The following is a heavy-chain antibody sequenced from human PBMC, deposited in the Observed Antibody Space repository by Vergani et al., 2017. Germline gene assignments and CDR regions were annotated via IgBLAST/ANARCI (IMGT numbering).Heavy chain of an antibody. CDR3: AKGSLVAVAGDFDY. CDR1: GFTVSSNY. Sequence: EVQLVESGGGLIQPGGSLRLSCAASGFTVSSNYMSWVRQAPGKGLEWVSVISGSGGSTYYADSVKGRFTISRDNSKNTLYLQMNSLRAEDTAVSYCAKGSLVAVAGDFDYWGQGTLVTVSS. V-gene: IGHV3-23*04. J-gene: IGHJ4*02. D-gene: IGHD6-19*01. CDR2: ISGSGGST.